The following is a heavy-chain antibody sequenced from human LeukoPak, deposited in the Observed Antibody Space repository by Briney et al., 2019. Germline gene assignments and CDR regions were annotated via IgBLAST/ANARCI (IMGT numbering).Heavy chain of an antibody. CDR1: GFTFSSYS. V-gene: IGHV3-21*01. CDR3: AGVVPAAIFGPVFDL. Sequence: GGSLRLSCAASGFTFSSYSMNWVRQAPGKGLEWVSSISSSSSYIYYADSVKGRFTISRDNAKNSLYLQMNSLRAEDTAVYYCAGVVPAAIFGPVFDLWGRGTLVTVSS. CDR2: ISSSSSYI. J-gene: IGHJ2*01. D-gene: IGHD2-2*01.